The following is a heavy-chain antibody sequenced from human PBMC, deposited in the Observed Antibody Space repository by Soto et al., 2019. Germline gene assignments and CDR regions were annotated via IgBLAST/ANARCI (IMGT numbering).Heavy chain of an antibody. CDR2: IYYSGST. J-gene: IGHJ6*02. CDR3: ARGFDTDYGMDV. Sequence: SETLSLTCTVSGGSVSSGNYNWGWIRQPPGKGPEWIGYIYYSGSTRYNPSLKSRLTISVDTSKNHFSLKLSSVTAADTAVYYCARGFDTDYGMDVWGQGTTVTVSS. V-gene: IGHV4-61*03. CDR1: GGSVSSGNYN. D-gene: IGHD5-18*01.